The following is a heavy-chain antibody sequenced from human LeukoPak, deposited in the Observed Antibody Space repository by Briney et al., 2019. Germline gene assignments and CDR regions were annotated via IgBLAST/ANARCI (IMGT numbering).Heavy chain of an antibody. Sequence: ASAKVSCKASGYTFTSYDINWVRQATGQGLEWMGWINPNSGGTNYAQKFQGRVTMTRVTSISTAYMELSRLRSDDTAVYYCARARTYYDFWSGYNYVDVWGKGTTVTVSS. CDR3: ARARTYYDFWSGYNYVDV. CDR1: GYTFTSYD. D-gene: IGHD3-3*01. J-gene: IGHJ6*03. V-gene: IGHV1-2*02. CDR2: INPNSGGT.